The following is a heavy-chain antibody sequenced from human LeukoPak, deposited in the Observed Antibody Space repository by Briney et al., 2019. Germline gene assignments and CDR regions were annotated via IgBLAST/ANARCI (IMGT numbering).Heavy chain of an antibody. V-gene: IGHV4-39*01. CDR3: ARQRIPTGYSSSPYYYMDV. Sequence: SETLSLTCTVSGGSISSSSYYWGWIRQPPGKGLEWIGSIYYSGSTYYNPSLKSRVTISVDTSKNQFSLRLSSVTAADTAVYYCARQRIPTGYSSSPYYYMDVWGKGTTVTISS. CDR2: IYYSGST. J-gene: IGHJ6*03. D-gene: IGHD6-13*01. CDR1: GGSISSSSYY.